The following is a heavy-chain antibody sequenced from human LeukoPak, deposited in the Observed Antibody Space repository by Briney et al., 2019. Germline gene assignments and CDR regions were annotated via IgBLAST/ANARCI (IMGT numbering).Heavy chain of an antibody. Sequence: GESLKISCKGSGYNFTNYWIGWVPQMPGKGLEWMGIIYPGDSDTRYTSSFQGQVTISADKSINTAYLQWSSLRASDTAMYYCAMEFNSGAYDAFDIWGQGTMVTVSS. D-gene: IGHD6-25*01. V-gene: IGHV5-51*01. J-gene: IGHJ3*02. CDR1: GYNFTNYW. CDR2: IYPGDSDT. CDR3: AMEFNSGAYDAFDI.